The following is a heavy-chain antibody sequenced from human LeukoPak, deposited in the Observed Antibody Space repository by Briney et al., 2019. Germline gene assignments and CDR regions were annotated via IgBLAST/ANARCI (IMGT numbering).Heavy chain of an antibody. Sequence: GGSLRLSCAASGFTFSSYGMHWVRQAPGKGLQWVAAISYDGGNKYYADSVKGRFTVSRDNSKNTLYLQMNSLRGEDTAVYYCAKEKYRGYSYGSGDYWGQGTLVTVSS. CDR1: GFTFSSYG. CDR2: ISYDGGNK. CDR3: AKEKYRGYSYGSGDY. V-gene: IGHV3-30*18. J-gene: IGHJ4*02. D-gene: IGHD5-18*01.